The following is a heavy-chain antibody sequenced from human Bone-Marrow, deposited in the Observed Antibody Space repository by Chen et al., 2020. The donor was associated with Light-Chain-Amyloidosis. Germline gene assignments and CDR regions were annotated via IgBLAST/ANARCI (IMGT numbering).Heavy chain of an antibody. CDR2: MPTDVTKT. CDR1: GFTLNTYW. V-gene: IGHV3-74*01. CDR3: ARDRGRFSYNRGGLDS. J-gene: IGHJ4*02. Sequence: EVQLVESGGALVQPGGSLRLSCAASGFTLNTYWMHWVRQPPGRGLVWVARMPTDVTKTVYADSVKGRFTVARDDAKNTLYLEMNSLRVEDTGLYFCARDRGRFSYNRGGLDSWGQGTLVTVSS. D-gene: IGHD3-10*01.